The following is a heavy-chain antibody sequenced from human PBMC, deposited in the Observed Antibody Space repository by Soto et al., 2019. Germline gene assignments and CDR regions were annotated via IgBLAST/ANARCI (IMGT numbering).Heavy chain of an antibody. V-gene: IGHV3-33*01. J-gene: IGHJ4*02. Sequence: QVQLVESGGVVVQPGRSLTLSCAASGFAFSSHGIHWVLQAPGKGLEWVAVIWNDGSKKYYAYSVRGRFTISRDNSKNTLYVQMNSLRAEDTAVYYCARDWWDEPAGKETLSQFDCWGQGTLFTVSS. CDR3: ARDWWDEPAGKETLSQFDC. CDR2: IWNDGSKK. D-gene: IGHD6-13*01. CDR1: GFAFSSHG.